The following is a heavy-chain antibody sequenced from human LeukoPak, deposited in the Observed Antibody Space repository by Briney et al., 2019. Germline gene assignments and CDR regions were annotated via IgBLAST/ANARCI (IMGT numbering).Heavy chain of an antibody. V-gene: IGHV1-18*04. CDR3: ARGRYSSSWYYYYGMDV. D-gene: IGHD6-13*01. CDR1: GYTFTGYY. J-gene: IGHJ6*02. Sequence: ASVKVSCKASGYTFTGYYMHWVRQAPGQGLEWMGWIKGYNGDTNYAQKFQGKVTMTTDTSTSTAYMELSSLRSEDTAVYYCARGRYSSSWYYYYGMDVWGQGTTVTVSS. CDR2: IKGYNGDT.